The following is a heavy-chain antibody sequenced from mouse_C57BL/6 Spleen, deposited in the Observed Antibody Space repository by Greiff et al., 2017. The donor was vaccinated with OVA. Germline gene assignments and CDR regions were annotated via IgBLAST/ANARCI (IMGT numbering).Heavy chain of an antibody. J-gene: IGHJ1*03. V-gene: IGHV1-64*01. CDR1: GYTFTSYW. Sequence: QVQLQQPGAELVKPGASVKLSCKASGYTFTSYWMHWVKQRPGQGLEWIGMIHPNSGSTNYNEKFKSKATLTVDKSSSTADVQLSSLTSEDSAVYYWARATVARWYFDVWGTGTTVTVSS. CDR2: IHPNSGST. D-gene: IGHD1-1*01. CDR3: ARATVARWYFDV.